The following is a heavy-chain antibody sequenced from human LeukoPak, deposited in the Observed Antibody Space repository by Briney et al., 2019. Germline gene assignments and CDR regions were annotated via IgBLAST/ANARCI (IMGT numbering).Heavy chain of an antibody. CDR1: GGSISSGGYY. CDR2: IYYSGST. D-gene: IGHD4-17*01. V-gene: IGHV4-31*03. J-gene: IGHJ4*02. Sequence: TSSETLSLTCTVSGGSISSGGYYWSWIRQHPGKGLEWIGYIYYSGSTYYNPSLKSRVTISVDTSKNQFSLNLSSVTAADTAVYYSARIGGICDGLRCPYFDSWGQGTLVTVSS. CDR3: ARIGGICDGLRCPYFDS.